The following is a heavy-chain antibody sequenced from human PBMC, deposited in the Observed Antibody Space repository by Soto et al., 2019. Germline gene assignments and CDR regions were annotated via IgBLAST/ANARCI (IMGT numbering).Heavy chain of an antibody. J-gene: IGHJ4*02. CDR3: ARIGAGGWDVPFDF. D-gene: IGHD6-19*01. CDR2: ISDSGHTI. V-gene: IGHV3-48*03. CDR1: GFTFSSYE. Sequence: EVRLVESGGALVQPGGSLRLSCAASGFTFSSYEMTWVRQAPGRGLEWVSYISDSGHTIHYGDSVEGRFTSSRDNAKNSLHLKMNSLTVEDTAVYYCARIGAGGWDVPFDFWGQGTLVTVSS.